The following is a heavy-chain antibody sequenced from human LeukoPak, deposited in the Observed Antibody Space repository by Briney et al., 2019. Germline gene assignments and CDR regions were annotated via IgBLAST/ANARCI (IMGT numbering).Heavy chain of an antibody. CDR2: ISSSSSYI. V-gene: IGHV3-21*01. Sequence: GGSLRLSCAASGFTFSSYSMNWVRQAPGKGLEWVSSISSSSSYIYYADSVKGRLTISRDNSKNTLYLQMNSLRAEDTAVYYCAREGPRGNSQFDYWGQGTLVTVSS. CDR1: GFTFSSYS. J-gene: IGHJ4*02. CDR3: AREGPRGNSQFDY. D-gene: IGHD2/OR15-2a*01.